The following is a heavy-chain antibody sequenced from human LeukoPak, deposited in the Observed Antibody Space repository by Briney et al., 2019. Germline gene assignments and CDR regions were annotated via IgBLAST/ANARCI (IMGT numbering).Heavy chain of an antibody. V-gene: IGHV4-59*01. CDR1: GGSISSYY. Sequence: PSETLSLTCTVSGGSISSYYWSWIRQPPGKGLEWIGYIYYSGSTNYNPSLKSRVTISVDTSKNQFSLKLSSVTAADTAVYYCARVRISGWLDYWGQGTLVTVSS. J-gene: IGHJ4*02. CDR3: ARVRISGWLDY. D-gene: IGHD6-19*01. CDR2: IYYSGST.